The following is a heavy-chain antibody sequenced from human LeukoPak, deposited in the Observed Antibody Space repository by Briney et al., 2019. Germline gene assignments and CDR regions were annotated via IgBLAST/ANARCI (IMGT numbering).Heavy chain of an antibody. D-gene: IGHD3-3*02. V-gene: IGHV3-30*04. CDR1: GFTFSSYA. CDR2: ISYDGSNK. J-gene: IGHJ6*03. CDR3: ARPSHLIYYYYYMDV. Sequence: GGSPRLSCAASGFTFSSYAMHWVRQAPGKGLEWVAVISYDGSNKYYADSVKGRFTISRHNSKNTLYLQMNSLRAEDTALYYCARPSHLIYYYYYMDVWGKGTTVTVSS.